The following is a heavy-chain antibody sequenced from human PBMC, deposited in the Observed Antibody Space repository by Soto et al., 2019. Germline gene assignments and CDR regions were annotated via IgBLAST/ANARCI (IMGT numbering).Heavy chain of an antibody. D-gene: IGHD3-10*01. CDR3: ARDHGCRTIGC. V-gene: IGHV3-53*01. CDR1: GVTVSNNY. J-gene: IGHJ4*02. Sequence: EVQLVESGGGLIQPGGSLRLSCAASGVTVSNNYMSWVRQPPGKGLEWVSVMYSTGITSYADSVTGRFTISSDDSKNTVYLQMHSLRVGDRAVYYCARDHGCRTIGCWGQGTLVTVSS. CDR2: MYSTGIT.